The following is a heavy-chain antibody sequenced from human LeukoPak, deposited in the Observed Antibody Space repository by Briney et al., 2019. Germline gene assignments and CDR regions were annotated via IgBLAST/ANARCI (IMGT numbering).Heavy chain of an antibody. V-gene: IGHV3-30*18. J-gene: IGHJ4*02. CDR1: GFTFSSYG. CDR3: AKDRSTSNILTGYQDN. D-gene: IGHD3-9*01. Sequence: PGRSLRLSCAASGFTFSSYGMHWVRQAPGKGLEWVAVISYDGTNKYYADSVKGRFTISRDNSHNTLYLQMNSLRAEDTAVYYCAKDRSTSNILTGYQDNWGQGTLVTVSS. CDR2: ISYDGTNK.